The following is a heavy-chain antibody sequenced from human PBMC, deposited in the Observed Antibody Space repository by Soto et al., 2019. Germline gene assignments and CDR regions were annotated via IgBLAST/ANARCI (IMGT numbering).Heavy chain of an antibody. CDR1: GFTFSRYG. CDR3: VREESDNDGNWFDP. J-gene: IGHJ5*02. CDR2: IFYDGSRK. V-gene: IGHV3-33*01. D-gene: IGHD5-12*01. Sequence: QVQLVESGGGVVQPGRSLKLSCAASGFTFSRYGMHWVRQAPGKGLEWVAVIFYDGSRKEYAASLKGRFTISRDNSKNTLYLQMNSRRAEDTAMYYCVREESDNDGNWFDPWGQGTLVTVSS.